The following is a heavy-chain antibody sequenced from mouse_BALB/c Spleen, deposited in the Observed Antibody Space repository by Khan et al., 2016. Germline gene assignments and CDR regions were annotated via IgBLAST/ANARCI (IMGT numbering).Heavy chain of an antibody. Sequence: QVQLKESGAELVRPGASVKLSCKASGYTFTNYWMNWVKQRPGQGLEWIGMIDPSDTETHYNQMFKDKATLTVDKSSSTAYMQLSSLTSEDSAVYCCARGYYGYYFDYWGQGSTLTVSS. D-gene: IGHD1-2*01. V-gene: IGHV1-61*01. J-gene: IGHJ2*01. CDR1: GYTFTNYW. CDR3: ARGYYGYYFDY. CDR2: IDPSDTET.